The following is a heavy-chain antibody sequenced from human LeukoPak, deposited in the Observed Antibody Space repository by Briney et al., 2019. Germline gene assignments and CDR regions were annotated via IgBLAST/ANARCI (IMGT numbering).Heavy chain of an antibody. CDR2: ISHSGTT. V-gene: IGHV4-34*01. D-gene: IGHD5-18*01. Sequence: SETLSLTCAVYGGSFSGYNWNWIRQPPGKGLEWIAEISHSGTTHYNPSLKSRVTISVDTSKNQFSLKLTSVTAADTAVYYCVRYGDYWGQGTLVTVSS. CDR3: VRYGDY. CDR1: GGSFSGYN. J-gene: IGHJ4*02.